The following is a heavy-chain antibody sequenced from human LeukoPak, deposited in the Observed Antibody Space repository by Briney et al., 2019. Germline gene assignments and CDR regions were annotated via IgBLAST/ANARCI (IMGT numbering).Heavy chain of an antibody. CDR2: IYYSGST. J-gene: IGHJ4*02. Sequence: PSETLSLTCTVSGGSIGSSVYYWGHIRQPPGKGLEWIGSIYYSGSTYYNPSLKSRVTISVDTSKKQFSLKLSSVTAADTAVYYCARTYGSGSYPFDYWGQGTLVTVSS. D-gene: IGHD3-10*01. V-gene: IGHV4-39*01. CDR3: ARTYGSGSYPFDY. CDR1: GGSIGSSVYY.